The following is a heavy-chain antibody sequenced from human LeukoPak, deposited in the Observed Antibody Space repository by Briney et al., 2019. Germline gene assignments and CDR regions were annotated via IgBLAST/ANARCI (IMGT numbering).Heavy chain of an antibody. CDR3: ASGPSKYGYSSGWYVNY. CDR2: MNPYSGNT. CDR1: VYTFTNYD. J-gene: IGHJ4*02. Sequence: ASVKVSCKASVYTFTNYDINWVRQATGQGLEWMGWMNPYSGNTGYAQKFQGRVTITRNTSITTAYMELSSLTSEDTAVYYCASGPSKYGYSSGWYVNYWGQGTLVTVSS. V-gene: IGHV1-8*03. D-gene: IGHD6-19*01.